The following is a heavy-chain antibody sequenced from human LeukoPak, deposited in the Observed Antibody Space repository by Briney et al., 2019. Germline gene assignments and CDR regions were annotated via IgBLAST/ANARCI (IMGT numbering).Heavy chain of an antibody. CDR2: ISSSSSYI. Sequence: GGSLRLSCAASGFTFSSYSMNWVRQAPGKGLEWVSSISSSSSYISYADSMKGRFTISRDNAKNSLYLKMNSLRAEDTAVYYCARGPYSSGWFDYWGQGTLVTVSS. CDR3: ARGPYSSGWFDY. CDR1: GFTFSSYS. V-gene: IGHV3-21*01. D-gene: IGHD6-19*01. J-gene: IGHJ4*02.